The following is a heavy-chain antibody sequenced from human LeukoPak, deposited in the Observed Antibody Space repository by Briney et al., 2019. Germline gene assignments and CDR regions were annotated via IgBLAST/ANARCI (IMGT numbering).Heavy chain of an antibody. CDR1: GFTFSTNA. Sequence: GGSLRLSCAASGFTFSTNAMSWVRQAPRKGLEWVSAISGRTGRTYYADSVRGRFTISRDNSESTVYLQMDSLRDEDTAVYYCARRKSGHAIDSWGQGTLVTVSS. J-gene: IGHJ4*02. CDR2: ISGRTGRT. D-gene: IGHD6-25*01. V-gene: IGHV3-23*01. CDR3: ARRKSGHAIDS.